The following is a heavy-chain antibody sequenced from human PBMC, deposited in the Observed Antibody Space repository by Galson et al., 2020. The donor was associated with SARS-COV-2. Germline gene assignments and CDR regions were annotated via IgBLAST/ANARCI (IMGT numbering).Heavy chain of an antibody. J-gene: IGHJ4*02. CDR2: IYPTGHT. CDR3: ARSLYSSPFDY. Sequence: SQTLSLTCAVSGYYISAGYYWGWVRQPPGKGLEWIGSIYPTGHTYYTSSLRSRVTISQDTSKNQFSLNLTSVTAADTAGYYCARSLYSSPFDYWGQGILVTVSS. D-gene: IGHD6-13*01. V-gene: IGHV4-38-2*01. CDR1: GYYISAGYY.